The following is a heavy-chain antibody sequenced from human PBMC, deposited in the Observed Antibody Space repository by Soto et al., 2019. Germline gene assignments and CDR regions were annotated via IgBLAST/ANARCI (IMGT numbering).Heavy chain of an antibody. CDR2: INPSGDST. J-gene: IGHJ6*03. D-gene: IGHD3-16*01. V-gene: IGHV1-46*03. Sequence: QVQLVQSGAEVREPGASVKVSCRASGYTFSNYYIHWVRQAPGQGLEWMGIINPSGDSTSYAQKFQDRVSLTRDASSSIVTMELSSLSSEDTAVYFCARGGGLAGYMYVLCTGATGTVAS. CDR3: ARGGGLAGYMYV. CDR1: GYTFSNYY.